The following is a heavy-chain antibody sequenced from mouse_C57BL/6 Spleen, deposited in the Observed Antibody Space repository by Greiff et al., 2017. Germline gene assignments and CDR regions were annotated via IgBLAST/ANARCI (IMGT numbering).Heavy chain of an antibody. CDR1: GFTFSSYA. CDR2: ISDGGSYT. J-gene: IGHJ3*01. CDR3: ARGSGGITTPSWFAY. V-gene: IGHV5-4*01. D-gene: IGHD1-1*01. Sequence: EVQLVESGGGLVKPGGSLKLSCAASGFTFSSYAMSWVRQTPEKRLEWVATISDGGSYTYYPDNVKGRFTISRDNAKNNLYLQMSHLKSEDTAMYYCARGSGGITTPSWFAYWGQGTLVTVSA.